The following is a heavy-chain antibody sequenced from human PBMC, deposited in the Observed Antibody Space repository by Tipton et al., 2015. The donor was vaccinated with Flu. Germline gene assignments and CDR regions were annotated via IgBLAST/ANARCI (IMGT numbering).Heavy chain of an antibody. D-gene: IGHD3-16*01. Sequence: SLRLSCAASGFTFSDYYMSWIRQLPGKGLEWVLHISSSGSTINYADSVKGRFTISRDNAKNSLYLQMNSLRAEDTAVYYCARSLSDSYDYVWGGPCSSATGGAFDIWGQGTMVTVSS. CDR3: ARSLSDSYDYVWGGPCSSATGGAFDI. CDR1: GFTFSDYY. J-gene: IGHJ3*02. CDR2: ISSSGSTI. V-gene: IGHV3-11*04.